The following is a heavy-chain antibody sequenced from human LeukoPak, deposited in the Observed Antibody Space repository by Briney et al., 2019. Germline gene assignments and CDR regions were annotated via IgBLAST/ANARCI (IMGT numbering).Heavy chain of an antibody. J-gene: IGHJ4*02. Sequence: ASVKVSCKASGYTFTAYYLHWVRQAPGQGLEWMGWINPNSGGTNFAQKFQGRVTMTRDTSITTAYMELSRLRSDDTAVYYCARIGYNHYFDYWGQGTLVTVSS. V-gene: IGHV1-2*02. CDR1: GYTFTAYY. D-gene: IGHD1-14*01. CDR3: ARIGYNHYFDY. CDR2: INPNSGGT.